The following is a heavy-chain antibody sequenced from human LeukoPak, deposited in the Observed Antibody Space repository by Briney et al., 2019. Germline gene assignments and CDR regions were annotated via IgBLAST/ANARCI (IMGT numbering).Heavy chain of an antibody. CDR1: GYSFTSHW. CDR3: VRHLAGRGEDY. Sequence: GESLKISCKASGYSFTSHWIGWVRQMPGKGLEWMGIINPGDSDTRYSPSFQGQVTISADKSISTAYLQWSSLKASDTAMYYCVRHLAGRGEDYWGQGTLVTVSS. V-gene: IGHV5-51*01. J-gene: IGHJ4*02. D-gene: IGHD6-6*01. CDR2: INPGDSDT.